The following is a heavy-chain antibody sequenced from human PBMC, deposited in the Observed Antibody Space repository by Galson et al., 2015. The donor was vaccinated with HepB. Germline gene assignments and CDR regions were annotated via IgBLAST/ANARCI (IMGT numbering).Heavy chain of an antibody. CDR3: ASAYSNSSHTFNY. D-gene: IGHD6-13*01. J-gene: IGHJ4*02. CDR2: MSYDGSQK. CDR1: GFTFSDYV. Sequence: SLRLSCAASGFTFSDYVMHWVRQAPGKGLEWVAIMSYDGSQKYYADSVKGRFTISRDNSKYTLDLQMNSLRAEDTAVYYCASAYSNSSHTFNYWDQRTLVTVSS. V-gene: IGHV3-30-3*01.